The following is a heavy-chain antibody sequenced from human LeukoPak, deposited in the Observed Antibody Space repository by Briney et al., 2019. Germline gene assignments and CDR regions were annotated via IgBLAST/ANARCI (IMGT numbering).Heavy chain of an antibody. CDR3: ARGYYGSGSYLFDY. Sequence: PSETLSLTCTVSGGSISSYYWSWIRQPPGKGLEWIGYIYYSGSTNYNPSLKSRVTISVDTSKNQFSLKLSSVTAADTAVYYCARGYYGSGSYLFDYWGQGTLATVSS. CDR1: GGSISSYY. J-gene: IGHJ4*02. V-gene: IGHV4-59*01. CDR2: IYYSGST. D-gene: IGHD3-10*01.